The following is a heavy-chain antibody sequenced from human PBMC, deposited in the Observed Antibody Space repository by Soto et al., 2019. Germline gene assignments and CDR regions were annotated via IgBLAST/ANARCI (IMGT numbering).Heavy chain of an antibody. CDR2: IYYSGST. Sequence: SETLSLTCTVSGGSISSYYWSWLRQPPGKGLEWIGYIYYSGSTNYNPSLKSRVTISVDTSKNQFSLKLSSVTAADTAVYYCASSVSRIERVDYWGQGXLVTVYS. CDR3: ASSVSRIERVDY. J-gene: IGHJ4*02. CDR1: GGSISSYY. D-gene: IGHD2-15*01. V-gene: IGHV4-59*01.